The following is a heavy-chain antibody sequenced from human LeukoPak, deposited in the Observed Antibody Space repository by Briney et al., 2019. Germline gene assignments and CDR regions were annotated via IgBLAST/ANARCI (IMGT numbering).Heavy chain of an antibody. CDR1: GFNFKLYA. D-gene: IGHD4-17*01. J-gene: IGHJ4*02. Sequence: GGSLRLSCVTSGFNFKLYAMTWIRQAPGKGLEWVSTIDDPGTMYHADSVRGRFTISRNNPKNSLYLQMNSLRAEDTAVYYCARNRGDPSYFDYWGQGTLVTVSS. V-gene: IGHV3-69-1*01. CDR2: IDDPGTM. CDR3: ARNRGDPSYFDY.